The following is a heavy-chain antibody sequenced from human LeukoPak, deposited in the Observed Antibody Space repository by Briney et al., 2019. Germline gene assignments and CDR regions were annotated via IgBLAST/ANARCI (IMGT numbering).Heavy chain of an antibody. J-gene: IGHJ4*02. D-gene: IGHD3-16*01. Sequence: GGSLRLSCAASGFTFSSYAMSWVRQAPGKGVEWVSVISGSGGSTYYADSVKGRFTISRDNSKNTLYLQMNSLRAEDTAVYYCAKDFGLYRSLYYFDYWGQGTLVTVSS. CDR1: GFTFSSYA. V-gene: IGHV3-23*01. CDR3: AKDFGLYRSLYYFDY. CDR2: ISGSGGST.